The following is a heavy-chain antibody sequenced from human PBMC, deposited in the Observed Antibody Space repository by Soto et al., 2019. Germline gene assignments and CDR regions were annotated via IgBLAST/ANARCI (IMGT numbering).Heavy chain of an antibody. D-gene: IGHD2-2*01. J-gene: IGHJ6*03. CDR1: GYTFTGYY. V-gene: IGHV1-2*04. CDR3: ARGDIVVVPAAMHDYHYMDV. Sequence: ASVKVSCKASGYTFTGYYMHWVRQAPGQGLEWMGWINPNSGGTNYAQKFQGWVTMTRDTSISTAYMELSRLRSDDTAVYYCARGDIVVVPAAMHDYHYMDVWGKGTTVTVSS. CDR2: INPNSGGT.